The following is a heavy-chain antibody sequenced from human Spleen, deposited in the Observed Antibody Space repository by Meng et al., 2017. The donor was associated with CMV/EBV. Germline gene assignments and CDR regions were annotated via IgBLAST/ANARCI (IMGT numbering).Heavy chain of an antibody. CDR3: AKGGIVVVSEAARRYFDL. Sequence: GGSLRLSCAASRFTFSSNAIHWVRQAPGKGLEWVAAISYDGSNKYHADSVKGLFTISRDNSEDTLYLQMNSLRTEDTAVYYCAKGGIVVVSEAARRYFDLWGRGTLVTVSS. V-gene: IGHV3-30-3*01. D-gene: IGHD2-2*01. CDR1: RFTFSSNA. CDR2: ISYDGSNK. J-gene: IGHJ2*01.